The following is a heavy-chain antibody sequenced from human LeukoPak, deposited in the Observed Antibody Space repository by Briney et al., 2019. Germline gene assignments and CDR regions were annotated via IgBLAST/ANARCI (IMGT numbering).Heavy chain of an antibody. V-gene: IGHV1-18*01. J-gene: IGHJ4*02. CDR1: GYTFTSYG. CDR2: ISAYNGNT. CDR3: ARDAITLVRGVKGD. Sequence: ASVKVSCKASGYTFTSYGISWVRQAPGQGLEWMGWISAYNGNTNYAQKLQGRVTMTTDTSTSTAYMELRSLRSDDTAVYYCARDAITLVRGVKGDWGQGTLVTVSS. D-gene: IGHD3-10*01.